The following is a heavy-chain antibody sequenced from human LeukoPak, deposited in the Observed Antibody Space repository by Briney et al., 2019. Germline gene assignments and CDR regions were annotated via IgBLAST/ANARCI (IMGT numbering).Heavy chain of an antibody. J-gene: IGHJ6*02. CDR1: GLTVSSNY. CDR2: IYSGGST. V-gene: IGHV3-66*02. CDR3: AREGKPSSYYYGMDV. Sequence: PGGSLRLSCAASGLTVSSNYMSWVRQAPGKGLEWVSVIYSGGSTYYADSVKGRFTISRDNSKNTLYLQMNSPRAEDTAVYYCAREGKPSSYYYGMDVWGQGTTVTVSS.